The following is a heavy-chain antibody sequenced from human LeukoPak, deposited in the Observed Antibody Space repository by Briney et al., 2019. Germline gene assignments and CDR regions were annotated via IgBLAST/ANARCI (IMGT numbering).Heavy chain of an antibody. V-gene: IGHV3-30-3*01. Sequence: GGSLRLSCAASGFIFSDYWMTWVRQAPGKGLEWVAVISYDGSNKYYADSVKGRFTISRDNSKNTLYLQMNSLRAEDTAVYYCARVYDRSGWYVDAFDIWGQGTMVTVSS. CDR3: ARVYDRSGWYVDAFDI. CDR2: ISYDGSNK. CDR1: GFIFSDYW. J-gene: IGHJ3*02. D-gene: IGHD6-19*01.